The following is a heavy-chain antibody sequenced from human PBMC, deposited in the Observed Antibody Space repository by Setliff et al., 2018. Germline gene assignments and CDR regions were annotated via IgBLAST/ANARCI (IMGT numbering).Heavy chain of an antibody. J-gene: IGHJ4*02. D-gene: IGHD4-17*01. Sequence: ASVKVSCKTSGYSFSNFGISWVRQAPGQGLEWMGWISGHNGSTNYAQKLQGRVTMTTDTSTSTAYMELRSLRSDDTAVYYCARVRGDYGDQEFDYWGQGTLVTVSS. CDR2: ISGHNGST. CDR3: ARVRGDYGDQEFDY. CDR1: GYSFSNFG. V-gene: IGHV1-18*01.